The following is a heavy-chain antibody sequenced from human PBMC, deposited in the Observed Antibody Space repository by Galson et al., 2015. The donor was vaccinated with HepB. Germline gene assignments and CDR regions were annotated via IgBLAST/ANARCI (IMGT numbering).Heavy chain of an antibody. V-gene: IGHV1-18*01. CDR2: ISAYNGNT. CDR1: GYTFTSYG. J-gene: IGHJ1*01. D-gene: IGHD2-2*01. Sequence: SVKVSCKASGYTFTSYGISWVRQAPGQGLEWMGWISAYNGNTNYAQKLQGGVTMTTDTSSSTAYMELRSLRSDDTAVYYCARDLRYCSSTSCHPGLHAEYFQHWGQGTLVTVSS. CDR3: ARDLRYCSSTSCHPGLHAEYFQH.